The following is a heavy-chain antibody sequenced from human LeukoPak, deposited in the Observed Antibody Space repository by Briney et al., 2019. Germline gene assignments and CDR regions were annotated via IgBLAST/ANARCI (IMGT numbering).Heavy chain of an antibody. CDR2: VYYSGST. J-gene: IGHJ3*02. D-gene: IGHD6-25*01. V-gene: IGHV4-59*01. CDR3: ARDGSSGTSDDAFDI. Sequence: SDTLSLTCTLSGGSISSYYMSWVRQPPGKALEWIGYVYYSGSTKYSPSVRSRVTISVDTSKKQFSLKVRSVTAADTAVYYCARDGSSGTSDDAFDIWGQGTMVTVSS. CDR1: GGSISSYY.